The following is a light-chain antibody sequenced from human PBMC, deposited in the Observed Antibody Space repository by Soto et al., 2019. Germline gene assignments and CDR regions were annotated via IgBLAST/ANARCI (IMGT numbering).Light chain of an antibody. CDR2: DAS. Sequence: DIPMTQAPSTLSASVGDRVTITGRASQSISSWLAWYQQKPGKAPKLLIYDASSLESGVPSRFSGSGSGTEFTLTISSLQPDDFATYYCQQYNSYSVTFDQGTKVDIK. CDR1: QSISSW. J-gene: IGKJ2*01. V-gene: IGKV1-5*01. CDR3: QQYNSYSVT.